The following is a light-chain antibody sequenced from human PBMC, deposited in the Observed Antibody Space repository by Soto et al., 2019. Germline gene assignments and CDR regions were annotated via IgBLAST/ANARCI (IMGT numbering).Light chain of an antibody. CDR3: HQYKTYS. J-gene: IGKJ2*01. CDR1: QAVRTW. V-gene: IGKV1-5*03. Sequence: DIQMTQSPTTLSASVGDRVTITCRASQAVRTWLAWYQQKPGKAPKLLIYKGSPMESGVPFRFSGSGSGTEFTLTISNLQPDDFATYYCHQYKTYSFGQGTKVDIK. CDR2: KGS.